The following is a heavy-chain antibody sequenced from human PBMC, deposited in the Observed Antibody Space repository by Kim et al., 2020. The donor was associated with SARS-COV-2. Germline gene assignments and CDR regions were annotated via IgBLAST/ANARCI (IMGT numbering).Heavy chain of an antibody. CDR1: GFTVSSNY. J-gene: IGHJ4*02. Sequence: GGSLRLSCAASGFTVSSNYMSWVRQAPGKGLEWVSIIYSGGNTYYADSVRGRFTISRDNSKNTLYLQMNSLRAEDTAVYYCASLATVTNPDYWCQGTLVT. D-gene: IGHD4-17*01. CDR3: ASLATVTNPDY. V-gene: IGHV3-53*01. CDR2: IYSGGNT.